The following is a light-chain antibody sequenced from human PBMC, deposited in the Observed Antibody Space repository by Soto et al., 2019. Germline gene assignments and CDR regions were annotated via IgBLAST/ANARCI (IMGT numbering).Light chain of an antibody. V-gene: IGKV3-11*01. CDR3: QLCAEWPRNT. CDR2: DAS. CDR1: QSVTRY. J-gene: IGKJ2*01. Sequence: EIVLTQSPATLSLSPGERATLTCRASQSVTRYLAWYQQKPGQAPRLLIYDASQMATGIPARYSGSGFGTDFTLSISSLEPEDFAVYYCQLCAEWPRNTFGQGTKLEIK.